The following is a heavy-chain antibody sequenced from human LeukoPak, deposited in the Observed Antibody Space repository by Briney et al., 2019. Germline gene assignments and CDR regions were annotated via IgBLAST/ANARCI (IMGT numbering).Heavy chain of an antibody. CDR2: INTPGGST. J-gene: IGHJ4*02. Sequence: PGGSLRLSCAASGFTFSSYGMHWVRQAPGKGLEWVSAINTPGGSTYYADSVKDRFTISRDNSKNTLYLQMNSLRAEDTALYYCARDKSSGYYYFDYWGQGTLVTVSS. V-gene: IGHV3-23*01. D-gene: IGHD3-22*01. CDR1: GFTFSSYG. CDR3: ARDKSSGYYYFDY.